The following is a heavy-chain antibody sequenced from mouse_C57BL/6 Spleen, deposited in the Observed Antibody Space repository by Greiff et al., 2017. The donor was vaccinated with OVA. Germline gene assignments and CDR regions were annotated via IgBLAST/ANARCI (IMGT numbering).Heavy chain of an antibody. Sequence: EVQVVESGGGLVKPGGSLKLSCAAPGFTFSGYGITWVRQAQEKGLEWVPYISGGSSTINYADTVKGRFTISRDNAKNTLFLQMTSLRSEDTAMYYCAIAYSNPAMDYWGQGTSVTVSS. CDR2: ISGGSSTI. CDR3: AIAYSNPAMDY. D-gene: IGHD2-5*01. CDR1: GFTFSGYG. J-gene: IGHJ4*01. V-gene: IGHV5-17*01.